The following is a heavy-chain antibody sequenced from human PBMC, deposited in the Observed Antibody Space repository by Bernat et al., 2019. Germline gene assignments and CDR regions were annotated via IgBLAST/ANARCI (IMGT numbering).Heavy chain of an antibody. CDR1: GFTFSSYW. CDR2: INSDCSST. V-gene: IGHV3-74*01. J-gene: IGHJ3*02. D-gene: IGHD3-3*01. Sequence: EVQLVESGGGLVQPGGSLRLSCAASGFTFSSYWMHCVRQAPGKGLVWVSRINSDCSSTSYADSVKGRFTISRDNAKNTLYLQMNSLRAEDTDVYYCARVKVPRQYYDFWSGYYSRAEDDFDIWGQGTMVTVSS. CDR3: ARVKVPRQYYDFWSGYYSRAEDDFDI.